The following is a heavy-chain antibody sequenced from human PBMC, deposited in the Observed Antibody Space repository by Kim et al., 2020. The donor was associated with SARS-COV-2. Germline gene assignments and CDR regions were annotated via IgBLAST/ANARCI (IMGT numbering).Heavy chain of an antibody. CDR3: ARGVRGVKNYGMDV. CDR1: GFTFSSYS. CDR2: ISSSSSYI. D-gene: IGHD3-10*01. Sequence: GGSLRRSCAASGFTFSSYSMNWVRQAPGKGLEWVSSISSSSSYIYYADSVKGRFTISRDNAKNSLYLQMNSLRAEDTAVYYCARGVRGVKNYGMDVWGQGTTVTVSS. J-gene: IGHJ6*02. V-gene: IGHV3-21*01.